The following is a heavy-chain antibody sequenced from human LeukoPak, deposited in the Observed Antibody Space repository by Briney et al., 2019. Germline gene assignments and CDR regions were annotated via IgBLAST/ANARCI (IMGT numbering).Heavy chain of an antibody. CDR2: IYYSGST. CDR3: ARVKPALLTGYSRDAFDI. CDR1: GGSISSYY. D-gene: IGHD3-9*01. V-gene: IGHV4-59*01. J-gene: IGHJ3*02. Sequence: SETLSLTCTVSGGSISSYYWSWIRQPPGKGLEWIGYIYYSGSTNYNPSLKSRVTISVDTSKNQFSLKLSSVTAADTAVYYCARVKPALLTGYSRDAFDIWGPGTMVTVSS.